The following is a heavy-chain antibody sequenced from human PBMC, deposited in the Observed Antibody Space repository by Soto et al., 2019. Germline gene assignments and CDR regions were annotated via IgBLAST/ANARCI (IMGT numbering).Heavy chain of an antibody. D-gene: IGHD2-15*01. CDR1: GLNFEKCS. CDR3: AADTGDIEVVPATT. Sequence: PGGSLRLSCAASGLNFEKCSMNWVRQPPGKGPEWLASISPASTYIRYADSVKGRFTISRDNARNSLSLQMMSLRADDTAMYFCAADTGDIEVVPATTWGQGTLVTVPS. CDR2: ISPASTYI. V-gene: IGHV3-21*04. J-gene: IGHJ4*02.